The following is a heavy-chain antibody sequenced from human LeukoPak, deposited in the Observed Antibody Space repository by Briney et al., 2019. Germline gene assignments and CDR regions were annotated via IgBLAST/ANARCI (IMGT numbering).Heavy chain of an antibody. CDR2: IRSKFNNYAT. D-gene: IGHD6-19*01. Sequence: GGSLRLSCAASGFTFSGSALHWVRQASGKGLEWVGRIRSKFNNYATAYAASVKGRFTISRDDANNTAYLQMNSLKIEDTAVYYCITVSGWYEGDFDHWGQGSLVTVSS. V-gene: IGHV3-73*01. J-gene: IGHJ4*02. CDR3: ITVSGWYEGDFDH. CDR1: GFTFSGSA.